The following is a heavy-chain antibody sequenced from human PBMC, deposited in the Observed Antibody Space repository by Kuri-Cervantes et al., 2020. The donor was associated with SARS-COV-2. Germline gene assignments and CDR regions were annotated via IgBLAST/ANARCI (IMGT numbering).Heavy chain of an antibody. V-gene: IGHV3-15*01. CDR2: IKSKTDGGTT. CDR1: GFTFSNAW. CDR3: AKDGRLIAARLPRPGQTYFDY. J-gene: IGHJ4*02. D-gene: IGHD6-6*01. Sequence: GGSLRLSCAASGFTFSNAWMSWVRQAPGKGLEWVGRIKSKTDGGTTDYAAPVKGRFTISRDDSKNTLYLQMNSLRAEDTAVYYCAKDGRLIAARLPRPGQTYFDYWGQGTLVTVSS.